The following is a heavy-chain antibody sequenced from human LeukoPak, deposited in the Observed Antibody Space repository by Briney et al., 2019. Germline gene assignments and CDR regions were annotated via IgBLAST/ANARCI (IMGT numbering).Heavy chain of an antibody. CDR3: AKRSLSGTWYFDL. D-gene: IGHD3-3*01. V-gene: IGHV3-23*01. CDR1: GFTYSRYA. CDR2: ISDNGAGT. J-gene: IGHJ2*01. Sequence: GGSLRLSCAASGFTYSRYAMSWVRQAPGKGLEWVSSISDNGAGTFYADSVKGRFTISRDNSDKTLYLQMNSLRAEDTAVYYCAKRSLSGTWYFDLWGRGTLVIVSS.